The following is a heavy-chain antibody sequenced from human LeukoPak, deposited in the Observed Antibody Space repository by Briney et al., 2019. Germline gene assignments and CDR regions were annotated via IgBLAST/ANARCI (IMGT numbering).Heavy chain of an antibody. Sequence: GASVKVSCKASGYTFTSYGISWVRQAPGQGLEWMGWISAYNGNTNYAQKLQGRVTMTTDTSTSTAYMELRSLRSDDTAVYYCARDRLLTYYDFWSGSTDWYFDLWGRGTLVTVSS. CDR1: GYTFTSYG. CDR2: ISAYNGNT. D-gene: IGHD3-3*01. V-gene: IGHV1-18*01. J-gene: IGHJ2*01. CDR3: ARDRLLTYYDFWSGSTDWYFDL.